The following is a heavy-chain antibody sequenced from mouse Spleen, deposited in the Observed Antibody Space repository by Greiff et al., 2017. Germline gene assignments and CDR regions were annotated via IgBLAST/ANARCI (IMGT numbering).Heavy chain of an antibody. V-gene: IGHV1-4*01. CDR1: GYTFTSYT. J-gene: IGHJ2*01. CDR2: INPSSGYT. CDR3: ARNYYGSSYDY. D-gene: IGHD1-1*01. Sequence: QVQLQQSGAELARPGASVKMPCKASGYTFTSYTMHWVKQRPGQGLEWIGYINPSSGYTKYNQKFKDKATLTADKSSSTAYMQLSSLTSEDSAVYYCARNYYGSSYDYWGQGTTLTVSS.